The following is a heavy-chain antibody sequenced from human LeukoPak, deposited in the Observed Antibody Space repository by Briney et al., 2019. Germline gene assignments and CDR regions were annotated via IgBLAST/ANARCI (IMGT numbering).Heavy chain of an antibody. Sequence: GESLKISCKGSGYSFTSYWIGWVRQMPGKGLEWMGIIYPGDSDTRYSPSFQGQVTISADKSISTAYLQWSSLKASDTAMYYCARRGKYCSGGSCYPSGMDVWGQGTTVTVSS. V-gene: IGHV5-51*01. D-gene: IGHD2-15*01. CDR3: ARRGKYCSGGSCYPSGMDV. J-gene: IGHJ6*02. CDR2: IYPGDSDT. CDR1: GYSFTSYW.